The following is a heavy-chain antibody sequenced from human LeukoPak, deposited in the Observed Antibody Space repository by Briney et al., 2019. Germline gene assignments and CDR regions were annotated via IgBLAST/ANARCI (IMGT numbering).Heavy chain of an antibody. CDR3: ARAYYDFWSGYDIFDY. J-gene: IGHJ4*02. V-gene: IGHV3-48*01. D-gene: IGHD3-3*01. CDR1: GFTFSSYS. Sequence: PGGSLRLSCAASGFTFSSYSMNWVRQAPGKGLEWVSYISSSSSTIYYADSVKGRFTISRDNAKNSLYLQMNSLRAEDTAAYCCARAYYDFWSGYDIFDYWGQGTLVTVSS. CDR2: ISSSSSTI.